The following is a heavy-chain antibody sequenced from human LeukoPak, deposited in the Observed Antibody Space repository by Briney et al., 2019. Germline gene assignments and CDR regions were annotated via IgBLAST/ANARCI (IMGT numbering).Heavy chain of an antibody. CDR2: ISWNSGSI. Sequence: PGGSLRLSCAAPGFTFDDYAMHWVRQAPGKGLEWVSGISWNSGSIGYADSVKGRFTISRDNAKNSLYLQMNSLRAEDTALYYCARSVTYYDFWSGSAFDYWGQGTLVTVSS. D-gene: IGHD3-3*01. J-gene: IGHJ4*02. V-gene: IGHV3-9*01. CDR3: ARSVTYYDFWSGSAFDY. CDR1: GFTFDDYA.